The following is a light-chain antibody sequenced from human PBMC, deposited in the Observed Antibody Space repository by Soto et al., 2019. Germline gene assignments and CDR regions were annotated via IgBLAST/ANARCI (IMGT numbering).Light chain of an antibody. J-gene: IGKJ4*01. V-gene: IGKV1-39*01. CDR1: QTIDKY. Sequence: DIQMTQSPSYLSASVGDRVTLTCRASQTIDKYLNWYQEKPGKAPKLLIYTTSTLQSEAPSRFSGSGSETDFTLTISSLQPEDFATYYCQQSYSIPLTFGGGTKVDIK. CDR3: QQSYSIPLT. CDR2: TTS.